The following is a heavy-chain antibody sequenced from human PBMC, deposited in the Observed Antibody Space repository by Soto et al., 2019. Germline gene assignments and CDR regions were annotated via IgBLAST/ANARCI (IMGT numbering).Heavy chain of an antibody. CDR3: ARALSDYTPDY. J-gene: IGHJ4*02. Sequence: ASETLSLTCNVSGGSISSGGYYWSWIRQHPGKGLEWIGYISHSGSTYYNPSVRSRLTISVDTSKNQFSLKLSSVTAADTAVYYCARALSDYTPDYWGQGTLVTVSS. D-gene: IGHD4-4*01. CDR2: ISHSGST. CDR1: GGSISSGGYY. V-gene: IGHV4-31*03.